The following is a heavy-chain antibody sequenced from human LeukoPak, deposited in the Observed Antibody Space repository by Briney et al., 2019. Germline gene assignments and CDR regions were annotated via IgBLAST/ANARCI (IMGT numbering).Heavy chain of an antibody. CDR1: GYSISSASY. CDR2: SFHSGST. Sequence: SETLSLTCAVSGYSISSASYWGWMRQPPGKGLEWIGSSFHSGSTYYNPSLKSRVTISVDTSMTQFSLKLSSVTAADTAVYYCARHTNFWSGYSDYWGQGSLVTVSS. V-gene: IGHV4-38-2*01. CDR3: ARHTNFWSGYSDY. D-gene: IGHD3-3*01. J-gene: IGHJ4*02.